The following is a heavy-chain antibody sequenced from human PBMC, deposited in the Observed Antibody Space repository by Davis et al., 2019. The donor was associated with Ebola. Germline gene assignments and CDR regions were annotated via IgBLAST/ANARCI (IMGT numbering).Heavy chain of an antibody. Sequence: GESLKISCKGSGYTFINYWIGWVRQMPGKGLEWMGIIYPGDSDTRYSPSFQGQVTISADKSISTAYLQWSSLKASDTAMYYCARPSITGTADAFDIWGQGTMITVSS. CDR1: GYTFINYW. CDR3: ARPSITGTADAFDI. V-gene: IGHV5-51*01. J-gene: IGHJ3*02. CDR2: IYPGDSDT. D-gene: IGHD1-20*01.